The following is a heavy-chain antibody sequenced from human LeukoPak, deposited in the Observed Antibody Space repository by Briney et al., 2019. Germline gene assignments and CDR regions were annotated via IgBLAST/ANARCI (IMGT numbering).Heavy chain of an antibody. Sequence: SETLSLTCTVPGGSISSYYWSWIRPPPEKGLEWIGYIYYSGSTNYNPSLKSRVTMSVDTSKNQFSLNLTSVSAADTAVYYCARRRRLRGDYFDYWGQGTLVTVSS. CDR2: IYYSGST. D-gene: IGHD4-17*01. CDR3: ARRRRLRGDYFDY. CDR1: GGSISSYY. J-gene: IGHJ4*02. V-gene: IGHV4-59*08.